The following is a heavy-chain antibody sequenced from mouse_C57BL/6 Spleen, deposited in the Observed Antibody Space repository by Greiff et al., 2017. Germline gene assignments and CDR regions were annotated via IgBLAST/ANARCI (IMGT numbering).Heavy chain of an antibody. V-gene: IGHV1-62-2*01. CDR1: GYTFTEYT. Sequence: VKLMESGAELVKPGASVKLSCKASGYTFTEYTIHWVKQRSGQGLEWIGWFYPGSGSIKYNEKFKDKAKLTADKSSSTVYMVISRLTSEDSAVYCCARHEGNYLSAMDYCGQGTSVTVSS. CDR3: ARHEGNYLSAMDY. CDR2: FYPGSGSI. D-gene: IGHD1-1*01. J-gene: IGHJ4*01.